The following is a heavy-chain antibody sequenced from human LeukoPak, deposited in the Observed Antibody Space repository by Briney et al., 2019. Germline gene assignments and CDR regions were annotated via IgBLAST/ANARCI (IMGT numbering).Heavy chain of an antibody. Sequence: PGGSLRLSCAASGFTFSSYCMSWVRQAPGKGLEWVANIKHDGSEKYHVDSVKGRFTISRDNAKKSLYLQMNSLRAEDTAVYYCARVRVVSYYGMDVWGQGTTVIVSS. CDR2: IKHDGSEK. J-gene: IGHJ6*02. V-gene: IGHV3-7*05. CDR3: ARVRVVSYYGMDV. CDR1: GFTFSSYC.